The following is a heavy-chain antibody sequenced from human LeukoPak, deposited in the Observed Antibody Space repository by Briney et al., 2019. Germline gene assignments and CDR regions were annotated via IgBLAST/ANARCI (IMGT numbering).Heavy chain of an antibody. Sequence: VASVKVSCKASGYTFTSYGISWVRQAPGQGLEWMGWISAYNGNTNYAQKLQGRVTMTTDTSTSTAYMELRSLRSDDTAVYYCARATKVTKNGRPSGGAFDIWGQGTMVTVSS. D-gene: IGHD2-8*01. CDR2: ISAYNGNT. V-gene: IGHV1-18*01. CDR3: ARATKVTKNGRPSGGAFDI. J-gene: IGHJ3*02. CDR1: GYTFTSYG.